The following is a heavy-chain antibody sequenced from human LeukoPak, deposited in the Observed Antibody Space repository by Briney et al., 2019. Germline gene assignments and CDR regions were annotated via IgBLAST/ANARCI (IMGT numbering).Heavy chain of an antibody. CDR3: ARARLTPGVAFDI. Sequence: GGSPKLSCAASGFTVSNNYMSWVRQAPGKGLEWVSVIYSGGSTYYADSVKGRFIISRDNSKNTLYLQMNSLRAEDTAVYYCARARLTPGVAFDIWGQGTMVTVSS. CDR1: GFTVSNNY. J-gene: IGHJ3*02. V-gene: IGHV3-53*01. CDR2: IYSGGST. D-gene: IGHD3-10*01.